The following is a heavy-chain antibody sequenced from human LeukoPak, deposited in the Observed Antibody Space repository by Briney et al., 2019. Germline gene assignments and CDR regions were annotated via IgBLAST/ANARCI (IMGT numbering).Heavy chain of an antibody. CDR3: ARVPERDFWSGYFSAMSYYFDY. Sequence: GSLRLSCAASGFTVSSNYMSWVRQAPGKGLEWVSVIYSGGSTYYADSVKGRFTISRDNSKNTLYLQMNSLRAEDTAVYYCARVPERDFWSGYFSAMSYYFDYWGQGTLVTVSS. CDR2: IYSGGST. V-gene: IGHV3-66*02. CDR1: GFTVSSNY. D-gene: IGHD3-3*01. J-gene: IGHJ4*02.